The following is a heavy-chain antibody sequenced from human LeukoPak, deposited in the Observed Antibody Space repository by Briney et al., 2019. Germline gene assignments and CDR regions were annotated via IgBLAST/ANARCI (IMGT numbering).Heavy chain of an antibody. V-gene: IGHV3-7*03. J-gene: IGHJ4*02. CDR2: IKQDGSDK. CDR3: ATYHNTLTAKRSYY. Sequence: GGSLRLSCAASGFTFSGSAMHWVRQAPGKGLEWLATIKQDGSDKFYVDSVKGRFTISRDNAGNSLYLQMNSLRAEDTAVYYCATYHNTLTAKRSYYWGQGTLVTVSS. D-gene: IGHD2-21*02. CDR1: GFTFSGSA.